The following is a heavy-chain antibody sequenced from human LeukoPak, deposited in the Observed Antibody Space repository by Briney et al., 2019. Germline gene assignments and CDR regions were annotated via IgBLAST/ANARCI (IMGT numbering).Heavy chain of an antibody. CDR2: IIPIFGTA. CDR1: GGTFSSYA. CDR3: AREGITMAYGMDV. Sequence: GASVKVSCKASGGTFSSYAISWVRQAPGQGLEWMGGIIPIFGTASYAQKFQGRVTMTRDTSTSTVYMELSSLRSEDTAVYYCAREGITMAYGMDVWGQGTTVTVSS. V-gene: IGHV1-69*05. D-gene: IGHD3-10*01. J-gene: IGHJ6*02.